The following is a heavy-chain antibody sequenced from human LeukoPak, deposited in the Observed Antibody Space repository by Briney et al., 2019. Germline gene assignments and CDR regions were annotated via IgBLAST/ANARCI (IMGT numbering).Heavy chain of an antibody. V-gene: IGHV4-4*02. Sequence: SETLSLTCAVSGGSITSGNWWTWVRQPPRRGLEWIGEIYHSGSTNYNPSLKSRVTISVDKSKNQFSLNLSSVTAAVTAVYYCARDKPAAGANYFDYWGQGTLVTVSS. D-gene: IGHD6-13*01. CDR2: IYHSGST. CDR1: GGSITSGNW. CDR3: ARDKPAAGANYFDY. J-gene: IGHJ4*02.